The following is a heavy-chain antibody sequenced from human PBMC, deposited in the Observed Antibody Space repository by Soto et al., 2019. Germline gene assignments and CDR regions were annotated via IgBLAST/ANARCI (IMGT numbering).Heavy chain of an antibody. J-gene: IGHJ4*02. CDR1: GYAFSSNY. CDR2: INPSNGRT. Sequence: GASVKVSCKASGYAFSSNYIHWVRQAPGQGLEWMGVINPSNGRTTYAQNFQDRVTMTRDTSTSTVYIELRSLSSDDTAVYYCARRGFDYWGQGTPVTV. V-gene: IGHV1-46*01. CDR3: ARRGFDY.